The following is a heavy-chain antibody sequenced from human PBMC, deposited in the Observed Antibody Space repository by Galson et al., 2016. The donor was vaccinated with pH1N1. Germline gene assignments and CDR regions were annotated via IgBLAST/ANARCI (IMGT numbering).Heavy chain of an antibody. J-gene: IGHJ4*02. CDR3: IRDLGRLRDF. V-gene: IGHV1-46*03. Sequence: FHWVRQAPGQGLEWMGVIDPSRGGTTFAQKLQSLVTMTRDTSTSTVYMELRGLKSEDTAVYYCIRDLGRLRDFWGQGTLVTVSS. D-gene: IGHD7-27*01. CDR2: IDPSRGGT.